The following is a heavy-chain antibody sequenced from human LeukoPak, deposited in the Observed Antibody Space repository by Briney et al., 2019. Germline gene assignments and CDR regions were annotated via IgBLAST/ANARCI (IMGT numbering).Heavy chain of an antibody. D-gene: IGHD6-19*01. Sequence: KPSETLSLTCAVYGGSFSGYYWSWIRQPPGKGLEWTGEINHSGSTNYNPSLKSRVTISVDTSKNQFSLKLSSVTAADTAVYYCARAPLAVASDPTNYNYYFDYWGQGTLVTVSS. CDR3: ARAPLAVASDPTNYNYYFDY. CDR2: INHSGST. J-gene: IGHJ4*02. V-gene: IGHV4-34*01. CDR1: GGSFSGYY.